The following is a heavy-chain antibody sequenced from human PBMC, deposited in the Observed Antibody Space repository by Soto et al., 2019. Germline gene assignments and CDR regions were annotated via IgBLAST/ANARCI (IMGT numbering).Heavy chain of an antibody. J-gene: IGHJ6*02. D-gene: IGHD3-22*01. CDR3: ARTMIVGAVYYYYGMDV. V-gene: IGHV1-69*13. CDR2: IIPIFGTA. CDR1: GGTFSSYA. Sequence: GASVKVSCNASGGTFSSYALSWVRQAPGPGLEWMGGIIPIFGTANYAQKFQGRVTITADESTSTAYMELSRLRSEDTAVYFCARTMIVGAVYYYYGMDVWGQGTTVTVSS.